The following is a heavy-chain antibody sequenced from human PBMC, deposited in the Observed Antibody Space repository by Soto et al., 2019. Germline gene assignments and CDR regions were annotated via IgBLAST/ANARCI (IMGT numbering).Heavy chain of an antibody. CDR3: AGTDKLGIHSLPGKRTLDL. CDR1: GDSIIGSYN. D-gene: IGHD1-1*01. Sequence: SEALSLTCAGSGDSIIGSYNWAWRQPSPGRGLEWISSIYHTGTTYYTPSFESRVTISVDTSKNQFSLSLSHVTAADSAIHFCAGTDKLGIHSLPGKRTLDL. CDR2: IYHTGTT. V-gene: IGHV4-38-2*01. J-gene: IGHJ2*01.